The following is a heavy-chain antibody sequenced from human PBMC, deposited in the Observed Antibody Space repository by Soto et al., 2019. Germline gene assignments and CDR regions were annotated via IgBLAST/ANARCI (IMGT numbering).Heavy chain of an antibody. CDR3: ARGSIYSGYDEGRFFDY. J-gene: IGHJ4*02. V-gene: IGHV4-30-4*01. D-gene: IGHD5-12*01. Sequence: ASETLCLTCTVSGGSIRSGDYYWSWIRQPPGKGLEWIGYIYYSGSTYYNPSLKSRVTISVDTSKNQFSLKLSSVTAADTAGYYCARGSIYSGYDEGRFFDYWGQGTLVTVSS. CDR2: IYYSGST. CDR1: GGSIRSGDYY.